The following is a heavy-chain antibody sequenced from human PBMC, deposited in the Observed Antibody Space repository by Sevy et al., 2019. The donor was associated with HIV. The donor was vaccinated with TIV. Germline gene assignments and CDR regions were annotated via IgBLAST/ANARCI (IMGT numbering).Heavy chain of an antibody. CDR2: IYHSGST. CDR1: GGSISSDNF. J-gene: IGHJ4*02. D-gene: IGHD3-22*01. CDR3: ASLQXXYXDSDAFSMFFFDY. V-gene: IGHV4-4*02. Sequence: SETLSLTCAVSGGSISSDNFWSWVRQPPGKGLEWIGDIYHSGSTNYSPSLGSRVTMSVDKSKNQFSLRLTSVTAADXXXXXXASLQXXYXDSDAFSMFFFDYWGQGALVTVSS.